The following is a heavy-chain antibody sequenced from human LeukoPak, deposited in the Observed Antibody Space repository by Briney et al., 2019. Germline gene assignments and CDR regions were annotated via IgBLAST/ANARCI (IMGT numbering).Heavy chain of an antibody. Sequence: ASVKVSCKASGYTFTGYYMHWVRQAPGQGLEWMGWINPNSGGTNYAQKFQGRVTMTRDTSISTAYMELSRLRSDDTAVYYCARWYYYDSSAPRWFDPWGQGTLVTVSS. V-gene: IGHV1-2*02. D-gene: IGHD3-22*01. CDR3: ARWYYYDSSAPRWFDP. J-gene: IGHJ5*02. CDR1: GYTFTGYY. CDR2: INPNSGGT.